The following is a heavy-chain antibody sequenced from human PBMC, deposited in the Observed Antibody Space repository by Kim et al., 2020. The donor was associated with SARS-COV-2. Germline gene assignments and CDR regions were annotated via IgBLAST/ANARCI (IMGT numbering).Heavy chain of an antibody. Sequence: SETLSLTCTVSGASFSSSHYSWGWIRQPPGKGLEWIGAIYNSGRTYYIPSLKSRVTISVDRSKNQFSLNLSSVTAADTAMYYCARLKAGGYTYWYFDLWGRGALVTVSS. J-gene: IGHJ2*01. CDR1: GASFSSSHYS. CDR2: IYNSGRT. V-gene: IGHV4-39*01. CDR3: ARLKAGGYTYWYFDL. D-gene: IGHD3-22*01.